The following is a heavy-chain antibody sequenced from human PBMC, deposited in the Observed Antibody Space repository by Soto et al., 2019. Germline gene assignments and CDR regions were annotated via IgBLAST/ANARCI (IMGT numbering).Heavy chain of an antibody. Sequence: EVQLVESGGGLVEPGGSLRLSCAVSGFTFSYAWMSWVRQAPGKGLEWVGRIKSATDGGTIDYAAPVKARFTISRDDSKNMLFLQINSLKTEDTGVYYCATGGTTYFDILSGNYYPYYFHYWGQGTLVAVSS. J-gene: IGHJ4*02. CDR1: GFTFSYAW. CDR2: IKSATDGGTI. CDR3: ATGGTTYFDILSGNYYPYYFHY. D-gene: IGHD3-9*01. V-gene: IGHV3-15*01.